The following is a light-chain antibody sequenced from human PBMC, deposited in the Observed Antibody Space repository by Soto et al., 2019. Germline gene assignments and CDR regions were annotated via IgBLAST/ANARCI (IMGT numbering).Light chain of an antibody. CDR3: SSYTTSNTRQIV. CDR2: DVS. J-gene: IGLJ1*01. CDR1: SSDFGGYNY. V-gene: IGLV2-14*03. Sequence: QSVLTQPASVSGSPGQSITISCTGTSSDFGGYNYVSWYQHHPGKAPKLLIYDVSNRPSGVSNRFSGSKSDNTASLTIFGLQPEDEADYYCSSYTTSNTRQIVFGTGTKVTV.